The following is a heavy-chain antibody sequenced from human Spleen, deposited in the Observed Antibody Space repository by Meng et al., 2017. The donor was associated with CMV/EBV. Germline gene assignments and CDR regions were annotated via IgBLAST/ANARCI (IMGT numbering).Heavy chain of an antibody. Sequence: GESLKISCAASGFAFSDYYMSWIRQAPGKGLEWVSYISSNGQTLYYADSVKGRFTISRDNGKRSLYLQMNSLRAEDTAVYYCARGDDYGDHDFFDYWGQGTLVTVSS. V-gene: IGHV3-11*01. CDR3: ARGDDYGDHDFFDY. CDR2: ISSNGQTL. CDR1: GFAFSDYY. J-gene: IGHJ4*02. D-gene: IGHD4-17*01.